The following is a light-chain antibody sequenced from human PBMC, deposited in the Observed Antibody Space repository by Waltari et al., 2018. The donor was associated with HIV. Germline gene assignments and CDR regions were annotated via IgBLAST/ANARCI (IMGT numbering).Light chain of an antibody. V-gene: IGLV1-44*01. Sequence: QSVLTQPPSASGTPGQRVTISCSGRNSKLGHNPAEWYQQLPGTAPKLLIYSKNQRPSGVPDRFSGSKSGTSGSLAISGLQSEDEADYYCGAWDDSLHGPLFGGGTKLTVL. CDR2: SKN. CDR1: NSKLGHNP. CDR3: GAWDDSLHGPL. J-gene: IGLJ2*01.